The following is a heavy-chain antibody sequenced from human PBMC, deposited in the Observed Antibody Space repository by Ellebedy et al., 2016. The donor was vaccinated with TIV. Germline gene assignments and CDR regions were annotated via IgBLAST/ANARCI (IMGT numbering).Heavy chain of an antibody. Sequence: GGSLRLXXAASGFTFSTYSMHWVRQAPGKGLEWVALIWHDGSNKHYADSVKGRFTISRDNSKNILFLQMNSLRAEDTAVYYCAREEFGTSFDYWGQGTLVTVSS. CDR1: GFTFSTYS. D-gene: IGHD3-10*01. CDR3: AREEFGTSFDY. J-gene: IGHJ4*02. CDR2: IWHDGSNK. V-gene: IGHV3-33*08.